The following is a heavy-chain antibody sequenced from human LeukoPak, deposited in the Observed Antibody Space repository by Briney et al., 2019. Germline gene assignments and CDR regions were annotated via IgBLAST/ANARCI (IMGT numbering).Heavy chain of an antibody. CDR2: INPGSGNT. J-gene: IGHJ4*02. Sequence: SVKVSCKASGYTFTSYDINWVRQATGQGLEWMGWINPGSGNTGYAQKFQGRVTMTRNTSISTVYMEVSGLRSEDTAVYYCTRGGIIILGVATVVDYWGQGTLVTVSS. V-gene: IGHV1-8*01. CDR1: GYTFTSYD. CDR3: TRGGIIILGVATVVDY. D-gene: IGHD3/OR15-3a*01.